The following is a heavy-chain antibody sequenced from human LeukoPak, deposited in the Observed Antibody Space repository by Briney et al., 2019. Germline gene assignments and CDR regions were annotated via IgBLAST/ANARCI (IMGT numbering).Heavy chain of an antibody. Sequence: DPGGSLRLSCAASGFTFSSYGMHWVRQAPGKGLEWVAVISYDGSNKYYADSVKGRFTISRDNSKNTLYLQTNSLRAEDTAVYYCAKERYRQWLVTVDYGMDVWGQGTTVTVSS. V-gene: IGHV3-30*18. CDR3: AKERYRQWLVTVDYGMDV. CDR2: ISYDGSNK. J-gene: IGHJ6*02. CDR1: GFTFSSYG. D-gene: IGHD6-19*01.